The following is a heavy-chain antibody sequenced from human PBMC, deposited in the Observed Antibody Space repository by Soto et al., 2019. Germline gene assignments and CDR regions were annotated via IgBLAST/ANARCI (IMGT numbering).Heavy chain of an antibody. Sequence: EVQLLESGGGLVQPGGSLRLSCAASGFTFSSYAMSWVRQAPGKGLEWVSAISGSGGSTYYADSVKGRFTISRDNSKNTLYLQMNSLRAEDTPVYYCAKVPSSSSPSYYYVGVWGKGTPVTVSS. D-gene: IGHD6-6*01. CDR1: GFTFSSYA. V-gene: IGHV3-23*01. CDR2: ISGSGGST. J-gene: IGHJ6*03. CDR3: AKVPSSSSPSYYYVGV.